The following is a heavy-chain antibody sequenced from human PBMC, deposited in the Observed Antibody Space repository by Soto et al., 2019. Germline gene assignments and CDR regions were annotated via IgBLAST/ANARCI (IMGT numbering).Heavy chain of an antibody. CDR2: ISYDGSNK. D-gene: IGHD2-8*01. V-gene: IGHV3-30-3*01. CDR3: ARNRDCTNGVCYTLGMDV. Sequence: SLRLSCAASGFTFSSYAMHWVRQAPGKGLEWVAVISYDGSNKYYADSVKGRFTISRDNSKNTLYLQMNSLRAEDTAVYYCARNRDCTNGVCYTLGMDVWGQGTTVTVSS. J-gene: IGHJ6*02. CDR1: GFTFSSYA.